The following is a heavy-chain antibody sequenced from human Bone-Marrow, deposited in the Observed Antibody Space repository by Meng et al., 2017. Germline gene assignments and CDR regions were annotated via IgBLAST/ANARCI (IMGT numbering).Heavy chain of an antibody. Sequence: GGSLRLSCAASGFTFSSYGMHWVRQAPGKGLEWVAVIWYDGSNKYYADSVKGRFTISRDNSKNTLYLQMNSLRAEDTAVYYCAREGERWLQYFDYWGQGTLVTVS. J-gene: IGHJ4*02. CDR2: IWYDGSNK. V-gene: IGHV3-33*01. D-gene: IGHD5-24*01. CDR1: GFTFSSYG. CDR3: AREGERWLQYFDY.